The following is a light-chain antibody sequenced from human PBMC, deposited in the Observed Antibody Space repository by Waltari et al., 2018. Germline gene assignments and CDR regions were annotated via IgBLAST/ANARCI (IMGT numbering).Light chain of an antibody. CDR3: QAWDTGTAV. CDR2: QDS. CDR1: DLDDKY. J-gene: IGLJ1*01. V-gene: IGLV3-1*01. Sequence: SYELTQPPSLSVSPGQTANIPCSGDDLDDKYVCWFQQKPGQSPVLVIFQDSQRPSGIPERFSGSNSGGTATRTIIGTQPADEADYYCQAWDTGTAVFGSGTTVTVL.